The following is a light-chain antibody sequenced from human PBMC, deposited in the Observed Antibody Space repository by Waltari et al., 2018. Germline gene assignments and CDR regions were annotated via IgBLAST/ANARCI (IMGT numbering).Light chain of an antibody. CDR3: QSFDSSLSASV. V-gene: IGLV1-40*01. CDR1: SSNFGAGYD. CDR2: GNT. J-gene: IGLJ3*02. Sequence: QSVLTQPPSMSGAPGQKVTIPCTGGSSNFGAGYDAHWYHQCPGAAPKLLIFGNTNRASGVPGRFSGSKSGTSASLAIAGLQSEDEAVYYCQSFDSSLSASVFGGGTKLTVL.